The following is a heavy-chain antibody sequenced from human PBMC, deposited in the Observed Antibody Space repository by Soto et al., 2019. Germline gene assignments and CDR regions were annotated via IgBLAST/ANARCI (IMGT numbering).Heavy chain of an antibody. V-gene: IGHV3-53*02. Sequence: EVQLVETGGGLIQPGGSLRLSCAASGFTVSSNYMSWVRQAPGKGLEWVSVIYSGGSTYYADSVKGRFTISRDNSKNTLYLKMNLPRYAVTAVYYRASGRSYGLFYYGMDVWGRGTTVSVSS. CDR1: GFTVSSNY. D-gene: IGHD5-18*01. J-gene: IGHJ6*02. CDR2: IYSGGST. CDR3: ASGRSYGLFYYGMDV.